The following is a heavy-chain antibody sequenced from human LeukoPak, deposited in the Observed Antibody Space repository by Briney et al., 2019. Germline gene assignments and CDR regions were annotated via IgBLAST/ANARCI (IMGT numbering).Heavy chain of an antibody. Sequence: LSGGSLRLSCAASGFTFSGSAMHWVRQASGKGLDWVGRIRGKADNYTTAYAASVKGRFTISRDDSKNTAYLQMNSLKTEDTAVYYCRGAYYDRSGPEYYFDYWGQGTLVTVSS. CDR3: RGAYYDRSGPEYYFDY. J-gene: IGHJ4*02. V-gene: IGHV3-73*01. CDR1: GFTFSGSA. D-gene: IGHD3-22*01. CDR2: IRGKADNYTT.